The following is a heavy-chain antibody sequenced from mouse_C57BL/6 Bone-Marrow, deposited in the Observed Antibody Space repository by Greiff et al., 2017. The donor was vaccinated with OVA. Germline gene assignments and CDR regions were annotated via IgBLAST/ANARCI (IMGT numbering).Heavy chain of an antibody. D-gene: IGHD1-1*01. Sequence: EVQLQQSGPGLVKPSQSLSLTCSVTGYSITSGYYWNWIRQFPGNKLEWMGYISYDGSNNYNPSLKNRISITRDTSKNQFFLKLNSVTTEDTATYYCARGGYGSSLGYWYFDVWGTGTTVTVSS. CDR2: ISYDGSN. V-gene: IGHV3-6*01. CDR1: GYSITSGYY. J-gene: IGHJ1*03. CDR3: ARGGYGSSLGYWYFDV.